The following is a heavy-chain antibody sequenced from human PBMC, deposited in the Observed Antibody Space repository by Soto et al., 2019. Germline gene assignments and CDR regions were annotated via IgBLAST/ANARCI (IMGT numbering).Heavy chain of an antibody. CDR1: GGSINSSSHY. CDR3: ASGDANDCYNGMDV. J-gene: IGHJ6*02. V-gene: IGHV4-39*01. Sequence: PSQTLSLTCTLSGGSINSSSHYWSWIRQPTWKGLGWIGRIYYSGSTYYNPSLKSRGTISVSTSQNQFSLKLSTVTAAATASYFRASGDANDCYNGMDVCGQRXTVAV. D-gene: IGHD2-21*02. CDR2: IYYSGST.